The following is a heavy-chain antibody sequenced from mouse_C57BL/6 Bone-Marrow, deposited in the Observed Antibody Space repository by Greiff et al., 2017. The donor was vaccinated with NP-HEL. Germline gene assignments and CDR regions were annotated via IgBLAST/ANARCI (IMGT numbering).Heavy chain of an antibody. Sequence: EVQVVESGGGLVQPGGSLKLSCAASGFTFSDYYMYWVRQTPEKRLEWVAYISNGGGSTYYPDTVKGRFTISRDNAKNTLYLQMSRLKSEDTAMYYCARRGVANYYAMDYWGQGTSVTVSS. J-gene: IGHJ4*01. V-gene: IGHV5-12*01. D-gene: IGHD1-1*01. CDR3: ARRGVANYYAMDY. CDR1: GFTFSDYY. CDR2: ISNGGGST.